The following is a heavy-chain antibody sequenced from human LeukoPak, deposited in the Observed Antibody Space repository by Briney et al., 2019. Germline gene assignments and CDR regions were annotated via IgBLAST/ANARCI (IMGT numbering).Heavy chain of an antibody. Sequence: GSLRLSCAASGFTFSSYAMHWLRQAPGKGLEYVAAISSNGGSTYYAGSVKGRFTISRDNSKSPLYLQMGSLRADDMAVYYCAREISPGNWFDPGGQGTLVTASS. CDR1: GFTFSSYA. CDR3: AREISPGNWFDP. V-gene: IGHV3-64*02. D-gene: IGHD1-26*01. J-gene: IGHJ5*02. CDR2: ISSNGGST.